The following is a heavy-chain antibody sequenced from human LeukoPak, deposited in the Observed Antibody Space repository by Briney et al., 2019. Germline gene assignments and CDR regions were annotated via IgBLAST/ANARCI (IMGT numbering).Heavy chain of an antibody. CDR1: GYTFTSYY. V-gene: IGHV1-46*01. CDR2: INPSGGST. J-gene: IGHJ5*02. Sequence: ASVKVSCKASGYTFTSYYMHWVRQAPGQGLEWMGIINPSGGSTSYAQKFQGRVTMTRDMSTSTVYMELSSLRSEDTAVYYCARLSSGSYYRRIRYNWFDPWGQGTLVTVSS. D-gene: IGHD3-10*01. CDR3: ARLSSGSYYRRIRYNWFDP.